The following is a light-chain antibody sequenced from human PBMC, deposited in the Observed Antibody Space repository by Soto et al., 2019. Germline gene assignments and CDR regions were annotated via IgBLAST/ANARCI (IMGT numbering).Light chain of an antibody. CDR3: QQYHSWPA. J-gene: IGKJ1*01. CDR2: GSA. V-gene: IGKV3-15*01. Sequence: EIAMTQSPATLSVSPGERATLSCRASQSVSSNVAWYQQRPGQAPRLLIYGSATRATGIPDRFSGSGSGTEFTLTISSLQPEDSAVYYCQQYHSWPAFGQGTKVDIK. CDR1: QSVSSN.